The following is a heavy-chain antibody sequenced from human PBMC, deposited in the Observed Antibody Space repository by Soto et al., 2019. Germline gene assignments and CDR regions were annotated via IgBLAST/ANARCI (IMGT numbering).Heavy chain of an antibody. CDR3: ARGIAMKLVVHSDASDKYYLDS. CDR1: GGSFSGYY. D-gene: IGHD3-22*01. V-gene: IGHV4-34*01. J-gene: IGHJ4*02. Sequence: KSSETLSLTCAVYGGSFSGYYWSWIRQPPGKGLEWIGEINHSGSTNCNPSLKSRVTISVDTSKNQFSLKMISVAAADTAMYYCARGIAMKLVVHSDASDKYYLDSWGQGTLVTVSS. CDR2: INHSGST.